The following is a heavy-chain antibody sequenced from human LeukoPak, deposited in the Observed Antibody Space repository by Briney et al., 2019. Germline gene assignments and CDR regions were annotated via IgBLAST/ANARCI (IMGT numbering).Heavy chain of an antibody. Sequence: SETLSLTCTVSGGSVSSYYWSWVRQPPGKGLEWIGYIYNSENTKYNSSLESRVTISVDTSKNQFFLKLSSVTAADTAVYYCARFHSGPSGWYVLWYFDLWGRGTLVTVSS. D-gene: IGHD6-19*01. V-gene: IGHV4-4*09. CDR3: ARFHSGPSGWYVLWYFDL. J-gene: IGHJ2*01. CDR2: IYNSENT. CDR1: GGSVSSYY.